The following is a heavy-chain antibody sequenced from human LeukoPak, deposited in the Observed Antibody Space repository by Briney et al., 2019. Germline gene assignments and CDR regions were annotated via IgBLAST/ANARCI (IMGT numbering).Heavy chain of an antibody. CDR2: ISYDGSNK. D-gene: IGHD1-26*01. CDR3: ARDGSGSYFPSPHDY. Sequence: SCKASGFTFSSYAMHWVRQAPGKGLEWVAVISYDGSNKYYADSVKGRFTISRDNSKNTLYLQMNSLRAEDTAVYYCARDGSGSYFPSPHDYWGQGTLVTVSS. J-gene: IGHJ4*02. CDR1: GFTFSSYA. V-gene: IGHV3-30*04.